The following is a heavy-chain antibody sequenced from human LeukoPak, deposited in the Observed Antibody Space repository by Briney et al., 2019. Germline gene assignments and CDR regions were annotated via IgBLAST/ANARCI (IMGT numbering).Heavy chain of an antibody. CDR3: ARLHYIYYDRDNWFDP. CDR1: GFTFSSYW. V-gene: IGHV3-7*01. CDR2: IKQDGSEK. Sequence: GGSLRLSCAASGFTFSSYWTSWVRQAPGKGLEWVANIKQDGSEKYYVDSVKGRFTISRDNAKNSLYLQMNSLRAEDTAVYYCARLHYIYYDRDNWFDPWGQGTLVTVSS. J-gene: IGHJ5*02. D-gene: IGHD3-22*01.